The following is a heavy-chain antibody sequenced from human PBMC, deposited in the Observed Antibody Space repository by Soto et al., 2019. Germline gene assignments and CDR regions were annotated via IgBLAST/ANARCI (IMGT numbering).Heavy chain of an antibody. CDR3: ARGGYKYTDVFQDYFDP. Sequence: RAYLTISYKRSVDSFCSCRLPSVRQISGRGLEWMGRIDPSDSYTNYSPSFQGHVTISADKSISTAYLQWNSLKASDSTIYYCARGGYKYTDVFQDYFDPWGQGSLVTVS. D-gene: IGHD5-18*01. V-gene: IGHV5-10-1*01. J-gene: IGHJ5*02. CDR2: IDPSDSYT. CDR1: VDSFCSCR.